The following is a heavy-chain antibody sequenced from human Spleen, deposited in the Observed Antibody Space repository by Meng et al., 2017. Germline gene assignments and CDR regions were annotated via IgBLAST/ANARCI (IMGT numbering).Heavy chain of an antibody. V-gene: IGHV1-69*13. D-gene: IGHD2-21*01. Sequence: SVKVSCKASGGTFSSYAISWVRQAPGQGLEWMGGIIPIFGTANYAQKFQGRVTITADESTSTAYMELSSLRSEDTAVYYCARDGRSYSSTLITHWGQETLVTVS. J-gene: IGHJ4*02. CDR2: IIPIFGTA. CDR3: ARDGRSYSSTLITH. CDR1: GGTFSSYA.